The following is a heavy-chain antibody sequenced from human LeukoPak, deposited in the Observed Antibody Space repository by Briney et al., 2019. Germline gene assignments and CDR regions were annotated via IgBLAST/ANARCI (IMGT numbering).Heavy chain of an antibody. Sequence: SETLSLTCAVYGGSFSGYYWSWIRQPPGKGLEWIGEINHSGSTNYNPSLKSRVTISVDTSKNQFSLKLSSVTAADTAVYYCARDRGLTPGSDPSQNGDYYFDYWGQGTLVTVSS. CDR3: ARDRGLTPGSDPSQNGDYYFDY. CDR2: INHSGST. CDR1: GGSFSGYY. J-gene: IGHJ4*02. D-gene: IGHD3-10*01. V-gene: IGHV4-34*01.